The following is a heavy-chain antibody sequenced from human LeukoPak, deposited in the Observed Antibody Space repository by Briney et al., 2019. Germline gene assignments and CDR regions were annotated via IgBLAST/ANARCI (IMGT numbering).Heavy chain of an antibody. CDR3: ARGALLGDYDLFVF. D-gene: IGHD4-17*01. Sequence: SGGSLRLSCAASGFNFSSHAMSGVRQAPGKGLEWVAVIWYDGSHKYHADSVKGRFTISRDNSKNTLYLQMNSLTAEVTAVYFCARGALLGDYDLFVFGGQGTLVTVSS. CDR1: GFNFSSHA. V-gene: IGHV3-33*08. CDR2: IWYDGSHK. J-gene: IGHJ4*02.